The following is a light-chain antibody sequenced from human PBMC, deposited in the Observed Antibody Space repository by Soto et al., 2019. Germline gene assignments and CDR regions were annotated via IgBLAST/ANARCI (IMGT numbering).Light chain of an antibody. CDR3: QQYGSSPFT. CDR2: GAS. J-gene: IGKJ3*01. V-gene: IGKV3-20*01. Sequence: ENVLTQSPGTLSLSPGERATLSCRASQSVRSNYLAWYHQKPGQAPRLLIRGASSRATGIPDRFSGSGSGTDFTLTISRLEPEGSAVYSCQQYGSSPFTFGPGTKVDIK. CDR1: QSVRSNY.